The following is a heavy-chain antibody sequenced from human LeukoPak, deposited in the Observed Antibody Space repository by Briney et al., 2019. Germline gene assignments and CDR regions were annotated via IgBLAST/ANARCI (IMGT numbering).Heavy chain of an antibody. CDR1: GDSVSSNSAA. J-gene: IGHJ4*02. Sequence: SQTLSLTCAISGDSVSSNSAAWNWIRQSPSRGLEWPGRTFYRSEWYSDYAVSVKSRITIKPDTSKNQFSLQLNSVTPEDAALYYCAREFTIIGGIINPFDYWGQGALVTVSS. CDR3: AREFTIIGGIINPFDY. D-gene: IGHD3-10*01. V-gene: IGHV6-1*01. CDR2: TFYRSEWYS.